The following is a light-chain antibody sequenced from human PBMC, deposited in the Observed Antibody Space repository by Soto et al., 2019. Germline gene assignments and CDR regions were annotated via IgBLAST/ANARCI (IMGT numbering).Light chain of an antibody. J-gene: IGKJ1*01. CDR2: GAS. Sequence: EIVMTQSPATLSVSPGERATLSCRASQSVDSNLAWYQQKPGQAPRLLIFGASTRATGIPARFSGSGSGTDFTLTISSLQSEDFGVYFCQQYGSSPTTFGQGTKVDIK. CDR3: QQYGSSPTT. V-gene: IGKV3D-15*01. CDR1: QSVDSN.